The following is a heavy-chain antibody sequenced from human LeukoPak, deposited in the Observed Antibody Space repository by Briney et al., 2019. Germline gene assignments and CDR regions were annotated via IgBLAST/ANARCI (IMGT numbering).Heavy chain of an antibody. CDR2: ISGSGDST. D-gene: IGHD2-15*01. Sequence: GGSLRLSCAASGFTFSTYAVNWVRQAPGKGLEWVSTISGSGDSTYYADSVKGRFTISRDNSKDTLYLQMNSLRAEDTAVYYCAMQVYCSGGSCFDYWGQGTLVTVSS. V-gene: IGHV3-23*01. CDR3: AMQVYCSGGSCFDY. CDR1: GFTFSTYA. J-gene: IGHJ4*02.